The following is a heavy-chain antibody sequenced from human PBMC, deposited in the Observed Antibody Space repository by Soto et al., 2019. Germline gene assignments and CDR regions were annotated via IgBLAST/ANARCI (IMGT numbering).Heavy chain of an antibody. J-gene: IGHJ4*02. V-gene: IGHV1-18*01. CDR2: ISAYNGNT. CDR1: GYTFTSYG. Sequence: QVQLVQSGAEVKKPGASVKVSCKASGYTFTSYGISWVRQAPGQGREWMGWISAYNGNTNYAQKLQGRVTMTTDTSTSTAYMELRSMRADDTAVYYCARITMVRGVIITWDYWGQGTLVTVSS. D-gene: IGHD3-10*01. CDR3: ARITMVRGVIITWDY.